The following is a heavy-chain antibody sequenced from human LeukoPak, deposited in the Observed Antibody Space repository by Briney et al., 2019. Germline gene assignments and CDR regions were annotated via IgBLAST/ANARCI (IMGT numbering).Heavy chain of an antibody. CDR3: VRGNLGGFDP. Sequence: GGSLRLSCVASGFIFGSYSMNWVRQAPGKGLEWIAYITSDESTKSYADSVKGRFTISRDNDKNSLYLHMNSLRAEDTALYYYVRGNLGGFDPWGQGTRVTVSS. CDR1: GFIFGSYS. CDR2: ITSDESTK. D-gene: IGHD1-26*01. V-gene: IGHV3-48*01. J-gene: IGHJ5*02.